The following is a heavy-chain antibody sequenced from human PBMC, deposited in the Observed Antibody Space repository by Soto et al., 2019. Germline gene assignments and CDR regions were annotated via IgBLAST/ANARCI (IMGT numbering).Heavy chain of an antibody. CDR2: IDPSDSRT. CDR3: ARRRGYSYDFDY. CDR1: GYTFTNNW. J-gene: IGHJ4*02. D-gene: IGHD5-18*01. Sequence: GESLKISCNASGYTFTNNWISWVRQKPGQGLEWMGRIDPSDSRTKYNPSFEGHVTISIDKSINTAFLQWSSLRASDTAVYFCARRRGYSYDFDYWGQGXLVTVYS. V-gene: IGHV5-10-1*01.